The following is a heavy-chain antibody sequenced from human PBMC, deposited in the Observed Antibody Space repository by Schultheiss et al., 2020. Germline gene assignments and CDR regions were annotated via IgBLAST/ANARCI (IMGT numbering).Heavy chain of an antibody. V-gene: IGHV3-53*01. CDR3: ARSLVPARLYNWFDP. Sequence: GGSLRLSCAVSGVPVNHIYINWVRQPPGKGLEWVSIIFAGGSVYFADSVKGRFTISRDNARNSLYLQMNSLRADDTAVYYCARSLVPARLYNWFDPWGQGTLVTVSS. CDR1: GVPVNHIY. J-gene: IGHJ5*02. D-gene: IGHD2-21*02. CDR2: IFAGGSV.